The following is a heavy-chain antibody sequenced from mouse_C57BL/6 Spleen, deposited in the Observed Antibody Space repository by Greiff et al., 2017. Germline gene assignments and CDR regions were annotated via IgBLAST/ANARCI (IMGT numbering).Heavy chain of an antibody. V-gene: IGHV14-3*01. CDR2: IDPANGNT. J-gene: IGHJ1*03. CDR3: ATLANWDEGYFDV. D-gene: IGHD4-1*01. CDR1: GFNIKNTY. Sequence: VQLQQSVAELVRPGASVKLSCTASGFNIKNTYMHWVKQRPEQGLEWIGRIDPANGNTKYAPKFQGKATIPADTSSNTAYLQLSSLTSEDTAIYYCATLANWDEGYFDVWGTGTTVTVSS.